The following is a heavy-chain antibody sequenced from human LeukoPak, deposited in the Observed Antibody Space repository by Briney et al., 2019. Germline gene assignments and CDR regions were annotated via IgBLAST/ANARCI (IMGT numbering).Heavy chain of an antibody. V-gene: IGHV3-9*01. Sequence: PGGSLRLSCAASGFTFEDYAMHWVRQTPGKGLEWVSGITWNSGSIGYADSVKGRFTISRDNAKNSLHLQMNSLRAEDTAVYYCAKHKTGGSYYYFDYWGQGTLVTVSS. CDR1: GFTFEDYA. CDR3: AKHKTGGSYYYFDY. CDR2: ITWNSGSI. D-gene: IGHD1-26*01. J-gene: IGHJ4*02.